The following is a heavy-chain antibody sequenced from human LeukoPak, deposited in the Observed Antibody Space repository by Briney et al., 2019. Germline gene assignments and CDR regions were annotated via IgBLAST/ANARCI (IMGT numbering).Heavy chain of an antibody. CDR3: ARGGDNYMDF. J-gene: IGHJ4*02. V-gene: IGHV1-46*01. CDR1: GYTFTSYY. Sequence: ASVKVSCKASGYTFTSYYMHWVRQAPGQGLEWMGIINPSGGSTSYAQKFQGRLTVTTDPSTSTAYMELRSLRSDDTAAYYCARGGDNYMDFWGQGTLVTISS. D-gene: IGHD1-1*01. CDR2: INPSGGST.